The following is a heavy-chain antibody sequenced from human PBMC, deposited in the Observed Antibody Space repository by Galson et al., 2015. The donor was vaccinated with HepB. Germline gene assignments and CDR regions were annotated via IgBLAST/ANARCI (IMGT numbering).Heavy chain of an antibody. J-gene: IGHJ6*02. CDR3: ARDRLGQYAMDV. Sequence: SLRLSCAASGFTFNSYSMNWVRQAPGKGLEWVAYISSSGSSVYYADSVEGRFVISRDSAQDSLYLQINSLRDEDTAVYYCARDRLGQYAMDVWRQGTTVTVSS. D-gene: IGHD3-16*01. CDR2: ISSSGSSV. CDR1: GFTFNSYS. V-gene: IGHV3-48*02.